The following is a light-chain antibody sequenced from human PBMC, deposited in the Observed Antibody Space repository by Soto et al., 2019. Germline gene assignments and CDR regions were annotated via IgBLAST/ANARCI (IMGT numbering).Light chain of an antibody. V-gene: IGKV1D-13*01. Sequence: AIQLTHSQGSRFAIVVRSVIITSLASQGISSALAWYQQTPGRAPKLLIYDASTLASGVPSRFSDSRSGTDFTLTVSSLQPEDFATYYCQQFDDYPFTFGPGTKVDIK. CDR1: QGISSA. CDR3: QQFDDYPFT. J-gene: IGKJ3*01. CDR2: DAS.